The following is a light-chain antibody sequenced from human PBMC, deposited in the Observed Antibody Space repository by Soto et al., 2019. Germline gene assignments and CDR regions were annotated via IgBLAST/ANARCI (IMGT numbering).Light chain of an antibody. CDR2: DAY. V-gene: IGKV3-11*01. Sequence: EVVLTHSPFTLSLSPGERATLSCRASQSFRGLLAWYQQEPGQAPRLLIYDAYNRATGIPPRFSGSGSGTDFTLTISSLEPEDSAVYYCQQRHMWPITFGQGTRLEIK. CDR3: QQRHMWPIT. J-gene: IGKJ5*01. CDR1: QSFRGL.